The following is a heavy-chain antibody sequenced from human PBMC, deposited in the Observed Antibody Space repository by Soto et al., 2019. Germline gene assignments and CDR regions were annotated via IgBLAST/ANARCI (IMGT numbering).Heavy chain of an antibody. CDR2: IKSKADGGTT. CDR3: TTDPLAHYYDSSGPTDY. Sequence: GGSLRLSCAASGFTFINAWIICGGQSPLKWLEWVGRIKSKADGGTTDYAAPVKGRFTISRDDSKNTLYLQMNSLKTEDTAVYYCTTDPLAHYYDSSGPTDYWGQGTLVTVSS. J-gene: IGHJ4*02. V-gene: IGHV3-15*01. CDR1: GFTFINAW. D-gene: IGHD3-22*01.